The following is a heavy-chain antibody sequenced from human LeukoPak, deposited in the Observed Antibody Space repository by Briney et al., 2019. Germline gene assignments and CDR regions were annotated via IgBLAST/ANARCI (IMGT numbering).Heavy chain of an antibody. D-gene: IGHD1-26*01. CDR2: IYYSGST. Sequence: SETLSLTCTVSGGSISSSDYYWGWIRQHPGKGLEWIGYIYYSGSTYYNPSLKSRVTISVDTSKNQFSLKLSSVTAADTAVYYCARGATTTDYWGQGTLVTVSS. CDR3: ARGATTTDY. J-gene: IGHJ4*02. V-gene: IGHV4-31*03. CDR1: GGSISSSDYY.